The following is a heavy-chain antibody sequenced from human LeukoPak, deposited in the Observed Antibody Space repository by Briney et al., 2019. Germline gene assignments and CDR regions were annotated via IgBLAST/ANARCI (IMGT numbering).Heavy chain of an antibody. J-gene: IGHJ4*02. CDR1: GFTFSSYG. CDR3: AKSGYHGSSGYN. V-gene: IGHV3-30*18. CDR2: ISYDGSNK. D-gene: IGHD3-22*01. Sequence: QPGGSLRLSCAASGFTFSSYGMHWVRQAPGKGLEWVAVISYDGSNKYYADSVKGRFTISRDNSKNTLYLQMNSLRAEDTAVYYCAKSGYHGSSGYNWGQGTLVTVSS.